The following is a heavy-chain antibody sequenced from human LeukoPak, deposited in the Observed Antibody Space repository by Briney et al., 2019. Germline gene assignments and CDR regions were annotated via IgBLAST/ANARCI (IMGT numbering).Heavy chain of an antibody. CDR1: GFTFSSYA. Sequence: GGSLRLSCAASGFTFSSYAMSWVRQAPGKGLEWVSAISGSGGSTYYADSVKGRFTISRDNSKNTLYLQMNSLRAEDTAVYYCAKDSPLYCSSTSCYNDAFDIWGQGTMVTVSS. V-gene: IGHV3-23*01. J-gene: IGHJ3*02. CDR3: AKDSPLYCSSTSCYNDAFDI. CDR2: ISGSGGST. D-gene: IGHD2-2*02.